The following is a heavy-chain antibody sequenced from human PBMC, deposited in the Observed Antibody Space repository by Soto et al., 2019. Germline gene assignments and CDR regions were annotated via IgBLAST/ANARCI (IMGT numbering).Heavy chain of an antibody. J-gene: IGHJ5*02. V-gene: IGHV4-34*01. CDR2: INHSGSA. Sequence: SETLSITVAVYGGAYIGYYWSLIRKPPGKGLEWIGEINHSGSANYNPSLKSRVTISVDTSKNQFSLKLSSVTAADTAVYYCARDPVLLWFGEFRSPYNWFDPWGQGTLVTVSS. D-gene: IGHD3-10*01. CDR1: GGAYIGYY. CDR3: ARDPVLLWFGEFRSPYNWFDP.